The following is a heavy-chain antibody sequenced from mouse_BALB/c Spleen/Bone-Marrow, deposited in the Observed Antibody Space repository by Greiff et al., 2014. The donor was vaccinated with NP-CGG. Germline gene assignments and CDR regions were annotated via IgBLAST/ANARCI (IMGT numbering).Heavy chain of an antibody. D-gene: IGHD2-14*01. J-gene: IGHJ2*01. V-gene: IGHV14-3*02. CDR1: GYNFTSTC. CDR2: IYPANVNT. CDR3: ARYRLGTYFDY. Sequence: VQLQQPGAELVKPGASVKLSCTASGYNFTSTCIHWVKQRPGQGLEWIGKIYPANVNTNYNQKFKGKATITADTSSNTAYLQLSSLTSEDTAVYCCARYRLGTYFDYWGQGTTLTVSS.